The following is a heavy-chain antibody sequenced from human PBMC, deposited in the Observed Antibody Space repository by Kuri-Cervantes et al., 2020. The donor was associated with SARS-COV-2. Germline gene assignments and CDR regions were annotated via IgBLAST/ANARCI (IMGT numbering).Heavy chain of an antibody. D-gene: IGHD1-7*01. J-gene: IGHJ6*03. Sequence: ASVKVSCKASGYTFTVYGVTWVRQAPGQGPEWMGWISAHDGNTKYSQKFQGRITMTTDISTNTAYMELESLRSDDTAVYYCARGNYHAPYSNYYYMDVWGEGTTVTVSS. CDR3: ARGNYHAPYSNYYYMDV. CDR1: GYTFTVYG. V-gene: IGHV1-18*01. CDR2: ISAHDGNT.